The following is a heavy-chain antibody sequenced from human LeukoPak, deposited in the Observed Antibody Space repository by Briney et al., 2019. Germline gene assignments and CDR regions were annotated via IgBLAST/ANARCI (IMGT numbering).Heavy chain of an antibody. V-gene: IGHV5-51*01. D-gene: IGHD6-13*01. J-gene: IGHJ4*02. Sequence: GESLKISCKGSGYRFTSYWIGWVRQMPGKGLEWMGIIYPGDSDTRYSPSFQGQVTISADKSISTAYLQWSSLKASDTAMYYCARPAKNPGIAGSFDYWGQGTLVTVSS. CDR1: GYRFTSYW. CDR2: IYPGDSDT. CDR3: ARPAKNPGIAGSFDY.